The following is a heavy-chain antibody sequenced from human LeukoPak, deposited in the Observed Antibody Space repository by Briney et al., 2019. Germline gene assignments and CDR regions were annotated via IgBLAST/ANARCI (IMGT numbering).Heavy chain of an antibody. J-gene: IGHJ4*02. D-gene: IGHD3-22*01. CDR3: ARDHYYDSSGYYYSAYFDY. Sequence: ASVKVSCKASGYTFTDYYMHWVRQAPGQGLEWMGWINPNSGGTNYAQTFQGRVTMTGDTSISTAYMELTSLRSDDTAVYYCARDHYYDSSGYYYSAYFDYWGQGTLVTVSS. CDR2: INPNSGGT. CDR1: GYTFTDYY. V-gene: IGHV1-2*02.